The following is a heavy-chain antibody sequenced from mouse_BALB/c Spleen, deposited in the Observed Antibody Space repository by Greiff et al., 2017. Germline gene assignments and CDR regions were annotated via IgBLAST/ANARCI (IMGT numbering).Heavy chain of an antibody. D-gene: IGHD2-1*01. CDR1: GFTFSSYG. V-gene: IGHV5-6*01. CDR3: ARHFFYYGNYEGFDY. Sequence: EVHLVESGGGLVQPGGSRKLSCAASGFTFSSYGMSWVRQTPDKRLEWVATISSGGSYTYYPDSVKGRFTISRDNAKNTLYLQMSSLKSEDTAMYYCARHFFYYGNYEGFDYWGQGTTLTVSS. J-gene: IGHJ2*01. CDR2: ISSGGSYT.